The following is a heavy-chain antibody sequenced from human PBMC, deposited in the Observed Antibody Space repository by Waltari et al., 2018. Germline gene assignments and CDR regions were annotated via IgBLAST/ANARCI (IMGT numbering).Heavy chain of an antibody. CDR3: ARAGQECSSSCFDY. CDR2: IYHSGRT. J-gene: IGHJ4*02. Sequence: QLQLQESGSGLVKPSQTLSLTCAVSGGSISSGGYSWSWIRQPPGKGLEWIGYIYHSGRTYYNPSLKSRVTISVDRSKNQFSLKLSSVTAADTAVYYCARAGQECSSSCFDYWGQGTLVTVSS. CDR1: GGSISSGGYS. V-gene: IGHV4-30-2*01. D-gene: IGHD6-13*01.